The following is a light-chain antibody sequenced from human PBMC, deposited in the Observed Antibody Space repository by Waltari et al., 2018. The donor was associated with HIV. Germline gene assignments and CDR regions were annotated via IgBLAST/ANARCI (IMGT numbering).Light chain of an antibody. V-gene: IGLV1-44*01. CDR3: AAWDDSLDGWV. CDR1: SYNFGRNT. CDR2: INS. Sequence: SVLTQPPSASGTPGQSGTISCSGSSYNFGRNTVNWYQQFPGTAPKLLIYINSQRPSGGPDRLSGSQYGTSASLAISGLQSEDEAVYDCAAWDDSLDGWVFGGGTNLTVL. J-gene: IGLJ3*02.